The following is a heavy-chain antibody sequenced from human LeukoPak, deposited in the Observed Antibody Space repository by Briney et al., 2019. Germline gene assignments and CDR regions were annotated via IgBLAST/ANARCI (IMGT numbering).Heavy chain of an antibody. CDR1: GFTFSNYW. Sequence: GGSLRLSCAASGFTFSNYWMHWVRQAPGKGLEWVSGINWNGGSTGYADSVKGRFTISRDNAKNSLYLQMNSLRAEDTALYYCARDGWFGESPETYGMDVWGQGTTVTVSS. J-gene: IGHJ6*02. CDR2: INWNGGST. V-gene: IGHV3-20*04. CDR3: ARDGWFGESPETYGMDV. D-gene: IGHD3-10*01.